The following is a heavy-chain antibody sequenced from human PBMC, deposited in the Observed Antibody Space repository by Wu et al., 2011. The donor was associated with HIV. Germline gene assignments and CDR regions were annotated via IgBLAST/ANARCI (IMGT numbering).Heavy chain of an antibody. D-gene: IGHD2-2*01. Sequence: QVQLVQSGVEVKKPGASVKVSCKASGYTFINYGVSWVRQAPGQGLEWMGWINTNNGNTNYTHKFQGRVTMTTDTSTNTAYMELSSLRSEDTAVYYCARVGGVVVVVPAAIPHYYMDVWGKGDHGHRLL. CDR1: GYTFINYG. V-gene: IGHV1-18*01. CDR2: INTNNGNT. J-gene: IGHJ6*03. CDR3: ARVGGVVVVVPAAIPHYYMDV.